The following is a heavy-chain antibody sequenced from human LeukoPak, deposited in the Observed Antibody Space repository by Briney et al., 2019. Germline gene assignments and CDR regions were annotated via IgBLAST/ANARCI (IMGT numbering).Heavy chain of an antibody. CDR1: GGSFSSYY. Sequence: SETLSLTCAVYGGSFSSYYWSWIRQPPGKGLEWIGDINHSGSTNYNPSLESRVTISLDTSKNQFSLKLSSVTAADTAVYYCAFSGGSGSYYNFPLDYWGQGTLVTVSS. CDR3: AFSGGSGSYYNFPLDY. D-gene: IGHD3-10*01. CDR2: INHSGST. J-gene: IGHJ4*02. V-gene: IGHV4-34*01.